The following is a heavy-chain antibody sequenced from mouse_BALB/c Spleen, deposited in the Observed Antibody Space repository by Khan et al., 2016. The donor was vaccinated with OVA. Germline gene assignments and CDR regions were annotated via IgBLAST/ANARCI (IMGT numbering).Heavy chain of an antibody. Sequence: QVQLQQPGAELVKPGASVKLSCKASGYTFTSYWMHWVKQRPGQGLEWIGYINPTDGRCHYTEKFTSKAPLTVDTSSSTAYMQLNSLTSDDSAEYHSARGGYGSRDYWGQGTLGTVAA. D-gene: IGHD2-10*02. CDR1: GYTFTSYW. J-gene: IGHJ3*01. CDR2: INPTDGRC. CDR3: ARGGYGSRDY. V-gene: IGHV1S81*02.